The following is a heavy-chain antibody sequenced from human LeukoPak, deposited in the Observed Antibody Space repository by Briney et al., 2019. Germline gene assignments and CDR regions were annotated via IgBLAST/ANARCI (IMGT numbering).Heavy chain of an antibody. CDR1: GFTFSSYW. CDR2: IKQDGSEK. V-gene: IGHV3-7*01. J-gene: IGHJ4*02. D-gene: IGHD3-10*01. Sequence: WGSLRLSCAASGFTFSSYWMSWVGQAPGKGLEWVANIKQDGSEKYYVDSVKGRFTISRDNAKNSLYLQMNSLRAEDTAVYYCADPMVRGPIGYWGQGTLVTVSS. CDR3: ADPMVRGPIGY.